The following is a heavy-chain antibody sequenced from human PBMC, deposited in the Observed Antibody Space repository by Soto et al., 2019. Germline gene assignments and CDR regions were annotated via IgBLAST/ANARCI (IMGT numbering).Heavy chain of an antibody. J-gene: IGHJ3*02. CDR2: ISSRNYGGTT. CDR3: TTSPLGVDAFDI. V-gene: IGHV3-49*04. D-gene: IGHD3-10*01. CDR1: GFTFGDHA. Sequence: PGGSLRLSCTASGFTFGDHAVSWVRQAPGKGLEWVGYISSRNYGGTTEYAASVKGRITISRDDSKSVANLQMNSLTTEDTAVYYCTTSPLGVDAFDIWGQGTMVTVS.